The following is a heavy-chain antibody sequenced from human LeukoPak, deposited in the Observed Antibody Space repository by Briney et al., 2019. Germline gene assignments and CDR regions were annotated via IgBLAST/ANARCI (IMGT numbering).Heavy chain of an antibody. V-gene: IGHV3-7*01. Sequence: GGSPRLSCATSGFTFSSYWMTWVRRAPGKGLEWVANIKQDGSEKYYVDSVKGRFTISRDNAKNSLYLQMNSLRAEDTAVYYCARDWSTGDYWGQGTLVTVSS. J-gene: IGHJ4*02. D-gene: IGHD3-3*01. CDR1: GFTFSSYW. CDR3: ARDWSTGDY. CDR2: IKQDGSEK.